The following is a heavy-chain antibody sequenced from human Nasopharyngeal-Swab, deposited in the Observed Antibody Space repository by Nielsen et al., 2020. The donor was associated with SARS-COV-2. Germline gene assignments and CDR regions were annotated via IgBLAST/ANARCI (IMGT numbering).Heavy chain of an antibody. V-gene: IGHV3-7*03. CDR3: ARAPKRGSSGYQVVY. Sequence: GGSLRLSCAASGFTFSSYWMSWVRQAPGKGLEWVANIKQDGSEKYYVDSVKGRFTISRDNAKNSLYLQMNSLRAEDTAVYYCARAPKRGSSGYQVVYWGQGTLVTVYS. D-gene: IGHD3-22*01. J-gene: IGHJ4*02. CDR1: GFTFSSYW. CDR2: IKQDGSEK.